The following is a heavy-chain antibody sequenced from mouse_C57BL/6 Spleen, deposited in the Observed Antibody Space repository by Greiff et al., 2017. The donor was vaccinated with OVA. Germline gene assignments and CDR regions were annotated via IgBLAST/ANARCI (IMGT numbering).Heavy chain of an antibody. CDR3: ARGNYGSSYEGYFDV. CDR2: INPSTGGT. V-gene: IGHV1-42*01. CDR1: GYSFTGYY. J-gene: IGHJ1*03. D-gene: IGHD1-1*01. Sequence: EVKLQESRPELVKPGASVKISCKASGYSFTGYYMNWVKQSPEKSLEWIGEINPSTGGTTYNQKFKAKATLTVDKSSSTAYMQLKSLTSEDSAVYYCARGNYGSSYEGYFDVWGTGTTVTVSS.